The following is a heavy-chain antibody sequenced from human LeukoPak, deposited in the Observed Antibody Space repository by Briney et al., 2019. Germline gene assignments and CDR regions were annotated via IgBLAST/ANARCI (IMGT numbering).Heavy chain of an antibody. D-gene: IGHD4-11*01. CDR1: GFTFNSYA. CDR2: ISGSGGSI. V-gene: IGHV3-23*01. J-gene: IGHJ4*02. CDR3: ANPTADYNSGY. Sequence: PGGSRRLSCAASGFTFNSYAMTWVRQAPGKGLEWVSTISGSGGSINYADSVKGRFTISRDDSKNTLYLQMNSLRAEDTAVYYCANPTADYNSGYWGQGTLVTVSS.